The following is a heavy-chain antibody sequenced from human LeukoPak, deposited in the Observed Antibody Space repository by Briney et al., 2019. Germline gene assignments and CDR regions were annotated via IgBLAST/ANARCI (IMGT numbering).Heavy chain of an antibody. Sequence: PSQTLSLTCTVSGGSISSGGYCWSWIRQHPGKGLEWIGYIYYSGSTYYNPSLKSRVTISVDTSKNQFSLKLSSVTAADTAVYYCARGDYDFWSGSPYYYYYYMDVWGKGTTVTVSS. CDR2: IYYSGST. CDR1: GGSISSGGYC. D-gene: IGHD3-3*01. J-gene: IGHJ6*03. CDR3: ARGDYDFWSGSPYYYYYYMDV. V-gene: IGHV4-31*03.